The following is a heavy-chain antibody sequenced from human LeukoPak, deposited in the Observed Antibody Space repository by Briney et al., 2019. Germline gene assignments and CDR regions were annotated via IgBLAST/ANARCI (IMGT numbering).Heavy chain of an antibody. CDR2: IYYSGRS. D-gene: IGHD3-16*01. CDR1: GGSISSGGYY. V-gene: IGHV4-61*03. J-gene: IGHJ4*02. Sequence: SETLSLTCTVSGGSISSGGYYWSWIRQHPGKGLEWIGYIYYSGRSTYNPSLKSRVTISADTSKNHFSLKLNSVTTADTAVYYCTRGAGWLIDYWGQGILVTVSS. CDR3: TRGAGWLIDY.